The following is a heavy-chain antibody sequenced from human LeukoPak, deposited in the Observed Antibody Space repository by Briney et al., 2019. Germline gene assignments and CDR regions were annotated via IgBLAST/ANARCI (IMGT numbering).Heavy chain of an antibody. D-gene: IGHD6-6*01. V-gene: IGHV4-4*09. CDR1: VGSISSSY. Sequence: SETLSLTGTVSVGSISSSYWGWIRKPPGKGLEWIGYIYTSGSTNYNPSLKSRVTISVDTSKNQFSLKLSSVTAADTAVYYCARLGSRSSGWFDPWGQGTLVTVSS. CDR3: ARLGSRSSGWFDP. CDR2: IYTSGST. J-gene: IGHJ5*02.